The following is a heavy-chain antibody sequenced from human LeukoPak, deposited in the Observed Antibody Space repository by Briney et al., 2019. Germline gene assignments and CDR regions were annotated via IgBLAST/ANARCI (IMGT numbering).Heavy chain of an antibody. CDR1: GYRFTSYW. CDR3: ARRPHYYDSSAYAFDI. D-gene: IGHD3-22*01. V-gene: IGHV5-51*01. Sequence: GESLKISCKGSGYRFTSYWIGWVRRMPGKGLEWMGIIYPGDSDPRYSPSFQGQVTISADKSISTAYLQWSSLKASDTAMYYCARRPHYYDSSAYAFDIWGQGTMVTVSS. J-gene: IGHJ3*02. CDR2: IYPGDSDP.